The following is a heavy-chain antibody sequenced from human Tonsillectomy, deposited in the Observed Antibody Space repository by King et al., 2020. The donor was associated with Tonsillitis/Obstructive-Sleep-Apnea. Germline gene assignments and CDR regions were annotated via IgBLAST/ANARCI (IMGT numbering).Heavy chain of an antibody. D-gene: IGHD4-17*01. CDR1: GGSISSGGYY. V-gene: IGHV4-31*03. CDR2: IYYSGTT. J-gene: IGHJ4*02. Sequence: VQLQESGPGLVKPSHTLSLTCTVSGGSISSGGYYWSWIRQHPGKGLEWIGYIYYSGTTYYNPSLKSRVTISSDTSKNQFSLKLSSVTAADTAFYYCARGDDYDNYLDYWGQGTLVTVSS. CDR3: ARGDDYDNYLDY.